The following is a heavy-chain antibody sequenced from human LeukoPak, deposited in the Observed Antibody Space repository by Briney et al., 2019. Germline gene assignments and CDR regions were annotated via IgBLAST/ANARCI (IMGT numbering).Heavy chain of an antibody. CDR2: IKQDGSER. D-gene: IGHD3-22*01. J-gene: IGHJ4*02. V-gene: IGHV3-7*01. CDR1: GFSMSVYW. Sequence: PGGSLRLSCEASGFSMSVYWMSWVRQAPGKGLEWVGNIKQDGSERNYVDSVKGRLTISRDNAKKSLYLQMNSLRAEDTAVYYCARDWGAYYHFFDYWGQGTLVTVSS. CDR3: ARDWGAYYHFFDY.